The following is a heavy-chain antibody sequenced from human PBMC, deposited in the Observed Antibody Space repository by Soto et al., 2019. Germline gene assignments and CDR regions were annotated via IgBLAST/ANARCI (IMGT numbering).Heavy chain of an antibody. J-gene: IGHJ4*02. CDR3: AKDNIAAAGFDY. D-gene: IGHD6-13*01. CDR1: GFTFDDYA. V-gene: IGHV3-9*01. CDR2: ISWNSGSI. Sequence: EVQLVESGGGLVQPGRSLRLSCAASGFTFDDYAMHWVRQAPGKGLEWVSGISWNSGSIGYADSVKGRFTISRDNAKNSLYLQMNSLRAEDTALYYCAKDNIAAAGFDYWGQGTLVTVSS.